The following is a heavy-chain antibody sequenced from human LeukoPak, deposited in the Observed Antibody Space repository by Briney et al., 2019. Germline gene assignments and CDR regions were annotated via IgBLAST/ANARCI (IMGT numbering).Heavy chain of an antibody. V-gene: IGHV1-46*02. CDR1: GYTFNNYA. Sequence: ASVKVSCKASGYTFNNYAMNWVRQAPGQGLEWMGIINPSGGSTSYAQKFQGRVTMTRDTSTSTVYMELSSLRSEDTAVYYCARVNNWFDPWGQGTLVTVSS. CDR3: ARVNNWFDP. CDR2: INPSGGST. J-gene: IGHJ5*02.